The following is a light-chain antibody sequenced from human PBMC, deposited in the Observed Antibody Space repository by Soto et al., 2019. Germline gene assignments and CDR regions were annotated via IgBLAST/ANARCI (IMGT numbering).Light chain of an antibody. V-gene: IGKV3-11*01. CDR1: QRVSSY. CDR3: QQRSNWPPFT. CDR2: DAS. Sequence: EIVLTQSPDTLSLSPGERATLSSRASQRVSSYLAWYQQKPGQAPRLLIYDASNRATGIPARFSGSGSGTDFTLTISSLEPEDFAVYYCQQRSNWPPFTFGPGTKVDIK. J-gene: IGKJ3*01.